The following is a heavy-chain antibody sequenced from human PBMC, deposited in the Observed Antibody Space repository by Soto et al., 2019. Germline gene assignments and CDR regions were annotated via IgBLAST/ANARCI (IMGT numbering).Heavy chain of an antibody. D-gene: IGHD2-2*01. CDR2: IYYSGST. Sequence: TLSLTCTVSGGSISSGGYYWSWIRQHPGKGLEWIVYIYYSGSTYYNPSLKSRVTISVDTSKNQFSLKLSSVTAADTAVYYCARVIGYCSSTSCYDWFDPWGQGTRVTVS. CDR1: GGSISSGGYY. V-gene: IGHV4-31*03. CDR3: ARVIGYCSSTSCYDWFDP. J-gene: IGHJ5*02.